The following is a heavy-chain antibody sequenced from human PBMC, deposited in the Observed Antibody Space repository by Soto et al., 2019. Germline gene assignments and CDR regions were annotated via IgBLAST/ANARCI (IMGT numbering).Heavy chain of an antibody. J-gene: IGHJ4*02. CDR2: IYHSGST. CDR3: ARGIFYDSSGYYFDY. V-gene: IGHV4-30-2*01. D-gene: IGHD3-22*01. CDR1: GGSIRSVGYS. Sequence: SETLSLTCAVSGGSIRSVGYSWSWIRQPPGKGLEWIGYIYHSGSTYYNPSLKSRVTISVDRSKNQFSLKLSSVTAADTAVYYCARGIFYDSSGYYFDYWGQGTLVTVS.